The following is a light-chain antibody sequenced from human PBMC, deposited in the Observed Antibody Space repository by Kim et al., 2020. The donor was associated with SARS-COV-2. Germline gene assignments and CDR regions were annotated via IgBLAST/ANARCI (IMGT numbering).Light chain of an antibody. CDR1: PVIRNY. Sequence: ASVGDRVTVSCRASPVIRNYLAWYQQKPGKVPKLLIYGASTLQPGVPSRFSGSGSGTDFTLTIRSLQPEDVATYYCQKYNSALITFGPGTKVD. V-gene: IGKV1-27*01. CDR3: QKYNSALIT. J-gene: IGKJ3*01. CDR2: GAS.